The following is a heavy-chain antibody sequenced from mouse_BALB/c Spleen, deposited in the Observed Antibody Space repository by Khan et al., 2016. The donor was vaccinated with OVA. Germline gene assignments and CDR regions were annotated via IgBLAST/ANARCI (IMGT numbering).Heavy chain of an antibody. D-gene: IGHD1-1*01. CDR1: GYSFTDYT. CDR2: INPYNGCT. Sequence: EVQLQQSRPELVKPGASMKISCKASGYSFTDYTMNWVKQSHGKNLEWIGLINPYNGCTTYNQKFKGKATLTVHKSSSTAYMELLSLTSEDSAFYYCASGNYYGSYSWFAYWGQGTLVTVSA. J-gene: IGHJ3*01. CDR3: ASGNYYGSYSWFAY. V-gene: IGHV1-18*01.